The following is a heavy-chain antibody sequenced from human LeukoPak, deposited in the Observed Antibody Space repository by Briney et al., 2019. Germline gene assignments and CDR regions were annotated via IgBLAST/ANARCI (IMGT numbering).Heavy chain of an antibody. CDR1: GFIFSNYG. J-gene: IGHJ4*02. CDR3: AKEESEGIAVAGTLL. D-gene: IGHD6-19*01. V-gene: IGHV3-30*18. Sequence: GGSLRLSCAASGFIFSNYGMHWVRQAPGKGLEWVAVISYDGSNKYYADSVKGRFTISRDNSKNTLYLQMNSLRAEDTAVYYCAKEESEGIAVAGTLLWGQGTLVTVSS. CDR2: ISYDGSNK.